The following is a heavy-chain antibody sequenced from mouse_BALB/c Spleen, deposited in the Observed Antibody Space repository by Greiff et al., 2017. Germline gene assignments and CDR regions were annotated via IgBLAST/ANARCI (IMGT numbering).Heavy chain of an antibody. J-gene: IGHJ4*01. CDR2: ISSGGST. CDR1: GFTFSSYA. V-gene: IGHV5-6-5*01. Sequence: EVQVVESGGGLVKPGGSLKLSCAASGFTFSSYAMSWVRQTPEKRLEWVASISSGGSTYYPDSVKGRFTISRDNARNILYLQMSSLRSEDTAMYYCARGITGAMDYWGQGTSVTVSS. CDR3: ARGITGAMDY.